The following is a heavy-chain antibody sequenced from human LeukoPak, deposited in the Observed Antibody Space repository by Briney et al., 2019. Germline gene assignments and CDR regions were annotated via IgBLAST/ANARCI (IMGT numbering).Heavy chain of an antibody. CDR3: ARWGYGSGSYSDY. D-gene: IGHD3-10*01. CDR2: IYTSGST. Sequence: SETLSLTCTVSGGSISSGSYYWSWIRQPAGKGLEWIGRIYTSGSTNYNPSLKSRVTISVTTSKNQFSLKLSSVTAADTAVYYCARWGYGSGSYSDYWGQGTRVTVSS. V-gene: IGHV4-61*02. CDR1: GGSISSGSYY. J-gene: IGHJ4*02.